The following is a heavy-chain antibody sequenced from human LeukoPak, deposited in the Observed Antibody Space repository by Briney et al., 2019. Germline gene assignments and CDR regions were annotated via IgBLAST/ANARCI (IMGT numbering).Heavy chain of an antibody. CDR3: ARSWTTTDSMDV. CDR1: GYTFTSYD. J-gene: IGHJ6*03. Sequence: ASVKVSCKASGYTFTSYDINWVRQATGQGLEWMGWMNPNSGNTGYAQKFQGRVTMTRNTSISTAYMELSSLRSEDTAVYYCARSWTTTDSMDVWGKGTMVTISS. D-gene: IGHD3/OR15-3a*01. V-gene: IGHV1-8*01. CDR2: MNPNSGNT.